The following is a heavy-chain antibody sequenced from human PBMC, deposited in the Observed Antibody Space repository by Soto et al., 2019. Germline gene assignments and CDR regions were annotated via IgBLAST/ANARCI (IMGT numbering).Heavy chain of an antibody. V-gene: IGHV5-51*01. D-gene: IGHD6-19*01. CDR3: ARPMSLAARAKWFDP. CDR2: VYPGDSDT. CDR1: GYSFGKYW. Sequence: GESLKISCNGSGYSFGKYWIALVRQRPGKGLEWMGIVYPGDSDTTYSPSFEGQVIISADKSIGAAYLQWSSLKTSDTGTYYCARPMSLAARAKWFDPWGQGTLVTVSS. J-gene: IGHJ5*02.